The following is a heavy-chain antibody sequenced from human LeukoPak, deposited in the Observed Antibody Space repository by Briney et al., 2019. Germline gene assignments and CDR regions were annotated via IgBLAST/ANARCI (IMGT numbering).Heavy chain of an antibody. CDR1: GFTFSSYW. CDR2: IKQDGSEK. CDR3: ARGTGYSSSWYDY. V-gene: IGHV3-7*01. Sequence: GGSLRLSCAASGFTFSSYWMSWVRQAPGKGLEWVANIKQDGSEKYYVDSVKGRFTISRDNAKNSLYLQMNSLSAKDTAVYYCARGTGYSSSWYDYWGQGTLVTVSS. J-gene: IGHJ4*02. D-gene: IGHD6-13*01.